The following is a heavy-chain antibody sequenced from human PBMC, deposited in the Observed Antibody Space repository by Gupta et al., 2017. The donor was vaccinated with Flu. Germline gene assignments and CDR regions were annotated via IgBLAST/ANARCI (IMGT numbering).Heavy chain of an antibody. CDR2: ISGSGGST. D-gene: IGHD2-21*02. CDR1: GFTFTSYA. CDR3: AKSPIDXGGDCYQIREFDY. J-gene: IGHJ4*02. Sequence: EVQLLDSGGGLVQPGVSLRLSCAASGFTFTSYALSWVRQAPGKGLEWVSAISGSGGSTYYADSVKGRCTISRDNSKNTLYLKMNSLRAEDTAVYXCAKSPIDXGGDCYQIREFDYWGQGTLVTVSS. V-gene: IGHV3-23*01.